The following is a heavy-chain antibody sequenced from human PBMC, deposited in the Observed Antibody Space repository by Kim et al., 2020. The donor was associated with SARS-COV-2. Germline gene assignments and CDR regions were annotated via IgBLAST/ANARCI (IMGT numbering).Heavy chain of an antibody. CDR3: ARGRLAVRFDY. J-gene: IGHJ4*02. CDR2: INHSGST. V-gene: IGHV4-34*01. D-gene: IGHD6-19*01. CDR1: GGSFSGYY. Sequence: SETLSLTCAVYGGSFSGYYWSWIRQPPGKGLEWIGEINHSGSTNYNPSLKSRVTISVDTSKNQFSLKLSSVTAADTAVYYCARGRLAVRFDYWGQGTLVTVSS.